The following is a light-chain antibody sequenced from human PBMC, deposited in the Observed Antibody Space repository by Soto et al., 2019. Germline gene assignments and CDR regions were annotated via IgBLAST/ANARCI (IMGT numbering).Light chain of an antibody. CDR3: SSYAGHNNYV. V-gene: IGLV2-8*01. CDR2: EVS. CDR1: SSDVGAFDS. Sequence: QSALTQPPSASGSLGQSVTISCIGSSSDVGAFDSVSWYQQHPHKAPQSISYEVSKRPSGVPDRFSGSKSGNTASLTVSGLQADDEADYFCSSYAGHNNYVFGTGTQLTVL. J-gene: IGLJ7*01.